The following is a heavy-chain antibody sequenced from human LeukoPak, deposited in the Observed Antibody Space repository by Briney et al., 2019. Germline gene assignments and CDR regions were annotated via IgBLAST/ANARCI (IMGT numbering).Heavy chain of an antibody. V-gene: IGHV1-69*04. D-gene: IGHD3-3*01. CDR1: GGTFSSYA. Sequence: SVKVSCKASGGTFSSYAISWVRQAPGQGLEWMGRIIPILGIANYAQKLQGRVTITADESTSTAYMELSSLRSEDTAVYYCARGTRLDYDFWSGSFDIWGQGTMVTVSS. J-gene: IGHJ3*02. CDR3: ARGTRLDYDFWSGSFDI. CDR2: IIPILGIA.